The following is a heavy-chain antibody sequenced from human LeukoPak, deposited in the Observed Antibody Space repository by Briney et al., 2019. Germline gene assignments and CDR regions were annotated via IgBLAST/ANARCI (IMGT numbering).Heavy chain of an antibody. CDR3: AREADSGMIADC. D-gene: IGHD3-10*01. Sequence: GGSLRLSCVASGFPFSSYWMTWVRQAPGKGLEWVANIKQDGSKKSYVDSVKGRFTISRDNSKNTLYLQMNSLRAEDTAVYYCAREADSGMIADCWGQGTLVTVSS. J-gene: IGHJ4*02. CDR2: IKQDGSKK. CDR1: GFPFSSYW. V-gene: IGHV3-7*01.